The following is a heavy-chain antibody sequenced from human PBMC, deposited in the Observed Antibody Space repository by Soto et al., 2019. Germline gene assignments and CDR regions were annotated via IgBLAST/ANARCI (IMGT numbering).Heavy chain of an antibody. J-gene: IGHJ4*02. V-gene: IGHV3-53*01. CDR1: GFAVSNNY. D-gene: IGHD3-22*01. CDR3: ARAGSPFDSDSSGYWGFDH. CDR2: VYSGGTT. Sequence: PGGSLRLSCVASGFAVSNNYMNWVRQAPGKGLEWVSVVYSGGTTYYADSVRGRFTVSRDDSENTLFLQMSSLRAEDTAVYYCARAGSPFDSDSSGYWGFDHWGQGTLVTVSS.